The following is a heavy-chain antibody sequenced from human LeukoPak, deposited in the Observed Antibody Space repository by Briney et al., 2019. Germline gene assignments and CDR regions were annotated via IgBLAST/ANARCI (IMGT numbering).Heavy chain of an antibody. CDR3: ARHRLPRVYYDRSGYYHDGFDI. J-gene: IGHJ3*02. Sequence: GASVKVSCKASGGTFISYAISWVRQAPGQGLEWMGGIIPIFGTANYAQKFQGRVTITADESTSTAYMELSSLRSEDTAVYYCARHRLPRVYYDRSGYYHDGFDIWGQGTMVTVSS. V-gene: IGHV1-69*13. CDR1: GGTFISYA. D-gene: IGHD3-22*01. CDR2: IIPIFGTA.